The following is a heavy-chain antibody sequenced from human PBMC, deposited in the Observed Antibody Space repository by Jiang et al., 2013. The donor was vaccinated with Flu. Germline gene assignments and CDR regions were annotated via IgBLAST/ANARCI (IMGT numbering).Heavy chain of an antibody. V-gene: IGHV3-30*02. D-gene: IGHD5-24*01. J-gene: IGHJ6*02. Sequence: VQLLESGGGVVQPGRSLRLSCAASGFTFSSYAMSWVRQAPGKGPEWVAFIRYDGSNKYYADSVKGRITISRDNSKNTLYLQINSLRAEDTAVYYCAKVGPLTRAMATNELGMDVWG. CDR2: IRYDGSNK. CDR3: AKVGPLTRAMATNELGMDV. CDR1: GFTFSSYA.